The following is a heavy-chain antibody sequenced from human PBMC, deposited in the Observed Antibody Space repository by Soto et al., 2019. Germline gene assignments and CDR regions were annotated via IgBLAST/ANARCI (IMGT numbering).Heavy chain of an antibody. J-gene: IGHJ4*02. D-gene: IGHD1-20*01. CDR1: GFAFSNYG. V-gene: IGHV3-30*18. CDR3: AKGRYVSYFDH. CDR2: ISYDGSKK. Sequence: QVQLVESGGGVVQTGRSLRLSCAASGFAFSNYGIHWVRQAPGKGLQWVAFISYDGSKKYYADSVKGRFTISRDNAKNTLYLQMNSLRADDTAVYYCAKGRYVSYFDHWGQGTLVTVSS.